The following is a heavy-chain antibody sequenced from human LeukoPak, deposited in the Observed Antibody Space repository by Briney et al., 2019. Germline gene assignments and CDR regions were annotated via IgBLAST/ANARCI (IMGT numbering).Heavy chain of an antibody. V-gene: IGHV3-30*18. CDR1: GFTFSSYG. CDR3: AKGSGDYELWHFDY. J-gene: IGHJ4*02. Sequence: PGGSLRLSCAASGFTFSSYGMHWVRQAPGKGLEWVAVISYDGSNKYYADSVKGRFTISRDNSKNTLYLQMNSLRAEDTAVYYCAKGSGDYELWHFDYWGQGTLVTVSS. D-gene: IGHD4-17*01. CDR2: ISYDGSNK.